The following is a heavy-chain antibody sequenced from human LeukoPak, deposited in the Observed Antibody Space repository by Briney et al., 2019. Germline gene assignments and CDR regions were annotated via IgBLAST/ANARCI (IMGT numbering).Heavy chain of an antibody. V-gene: IGHV1-69*04. CDR3: ARLLLLGNWFDP. Sequence: SVKVSCKASGGTFSSYAISWVRQAPGQGLEWMGRIIPILGIANYAQKFQGRVTITADKSTSTAYMELSSLRSEDTAVYYCARLLLLGNWFDPWGQGTLVTVSS. J-gene: IGHJ5*02. D-gene: IGHD2-2*01. CDR2: IIPILGIA. CDR1: GGTFSSYA.